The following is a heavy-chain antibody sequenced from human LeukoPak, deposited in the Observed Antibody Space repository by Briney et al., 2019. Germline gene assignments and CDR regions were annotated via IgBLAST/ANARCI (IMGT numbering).Heavy chain of an antibody. CDR1: GFTVSSYG. J-gene: IGHJ6*02. V-gene: IGHV3-33*01. D-gene: IGHD6-19*01. Sequence: GRSLRLSCAASGFTVSSYGMHWVRQAPGKGLEWVAVIWYDGSNKYYADSVKGRFTISRDNSKNTLYLQMNSLRAEDTAVYYCARGGSSGWYYYYGMDVWGQGTTVTVSS. CDR3: ARGGSSGWYYYYGMDV. CDR2: IWYDGSNK.